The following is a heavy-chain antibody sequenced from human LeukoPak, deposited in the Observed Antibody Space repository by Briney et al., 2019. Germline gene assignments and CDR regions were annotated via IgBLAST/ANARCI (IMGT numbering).Heavy chain of an antibody. CDR1: GFTFSNAW. CDR2: IKSKTDGRTT. CDR3: TTRVQQLNPIAGY. V-gene: IGHV3-15*01. Sequence: GGSLRLSCAASGFTFSNAWMRWVRQAPGKGLECVGRIKSKTDGRTTDYAAPVKGRFTISRDDSKNTLYLQMNSLKTEDTAVYYCTTRVQQLNPIAGYWGQGTLVTVSS. D-gene: IGHD2-2*02. J-gene: IGHJ4*02.